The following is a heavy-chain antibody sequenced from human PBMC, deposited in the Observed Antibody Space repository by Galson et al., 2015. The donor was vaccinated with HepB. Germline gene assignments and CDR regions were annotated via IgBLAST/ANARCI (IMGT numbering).Heavy chain of an antibody. Sequence: SVKVSCKASGDSFLSYAISWVRQAPGQGLEWMGGITPVFGSPDYAQKLQGRLTISADDSSSTVFMELSGLRSDDTAVYYCARDLLDILTGHSMHWFDPWGQGTLVTVSS. CDR3: ARDLLDILTGHSMHWFDP. CDR1: GDSFLSYA. CDR2: ITPVFGSP. D-gene: IGHD3-9*01. V-gene: IGHV1-69*13. J-gene: IGHJ5*02.